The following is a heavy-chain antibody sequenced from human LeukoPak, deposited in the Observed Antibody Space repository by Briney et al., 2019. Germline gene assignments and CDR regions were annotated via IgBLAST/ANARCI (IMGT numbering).Heavy chain of an antibody. J-gene: IGHJ4*02. Sequence: SETLSLTCSVSGGSIRSSRYYWGWIRQPPGKGLEWIGEINHSGSTNYNPSLKSRVTISVDTSKNQFSLKLSSVTAADTAVYYCASRVSLYYWGQGTLVTVSS. CDR2: INHSGST. CDR3: ASRVSLYY. CDR1: GGSIRSSRYY. D-gene: IGHD6-13*01. V-gene: IGHV4-39*07.